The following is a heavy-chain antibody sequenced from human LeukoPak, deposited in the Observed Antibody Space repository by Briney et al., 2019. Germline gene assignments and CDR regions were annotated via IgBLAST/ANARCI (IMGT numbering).Heavy chain of an antibody. CDR2: ISSGGNT. J-gene: IGHJ4*02. V-gene: IGHV3-23*01. Sequence: GGSLRLSCAASGFTFSTYAMSWVRYTPGKGLEWVSGISSGGNTQYTDSVKGRFTVSRDNSKNTLHLQMDSLRAEDTAIYYCTKDRRQWVVPYFDSWGQGTVVTVSS. D-gene: IGHD6-19*01. CDR1: GFTFSTYA. CDR3: TKDRRQWVVPYFDS.